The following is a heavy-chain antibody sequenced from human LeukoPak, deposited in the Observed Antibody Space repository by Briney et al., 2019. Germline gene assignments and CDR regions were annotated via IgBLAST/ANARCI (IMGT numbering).Heavy chain of an antibody. CDR2: IYPGDSDT. J-gene: IGHJ4*02. CDR3: ARLLGEAAAGNGGFHH. Sequence: GESLKISCKGSGYSFTTYWIGWVRQMPGKGLEWMGIIYPGDSDTRYSPSFQGQVTISADKSITTAYLQWSSLKASDTAMYYCARLLGEAAAGNGGFHHWGQGTLVTVSS. D-gene: IGHD6-13*01. V-gene: IGHV5-51*01. CDR1: GYSFTTYW.